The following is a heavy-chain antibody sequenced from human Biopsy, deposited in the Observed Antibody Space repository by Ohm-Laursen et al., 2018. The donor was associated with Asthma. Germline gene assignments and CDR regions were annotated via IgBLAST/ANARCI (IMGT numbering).Heavy chain of an antibody. CDR1: GDSISSIDYY. CDR3: ARSYYDSSPYYYYGMDV. J-gene: IGHJ6*02. V-gene: IGHV4-30-4*01. CDR2: IYNSGTT. Sequence: SQTLSLTCTVSGDSISSIDYYWSWIRQPPGRGLEWIGYIYNSGTTYYNPSLKSRITISQDTSKNQYSLKLSSVTAADTAVYYCARSYYDSSPYYYYGMDVWGQGTTVTVSS. D-gene: IGHD3-22*01.